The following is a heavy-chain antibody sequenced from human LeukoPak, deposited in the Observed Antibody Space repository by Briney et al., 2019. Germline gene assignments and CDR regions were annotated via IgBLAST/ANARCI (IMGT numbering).Heavy chain of an antibody. CDR2: INPSGGST. V-gene: IGHV1-46*01. CDR3: ARAPYYYDSSGYRAPLDY. CDR1: GYTFTSYY. J-gene: IGHJ4*02. D-gene: IGHD3-22*01. Sequence: ASVKVSCKASGYTFTSYYMHWVRQAPGQGLEWMGIINPSGGSTSYAQKFQGRVTMTRDTSTSTVYMELSSLRSEDTAVHYCARAPYYYDSSGYRAPLDYWGQGTLVTVSS.